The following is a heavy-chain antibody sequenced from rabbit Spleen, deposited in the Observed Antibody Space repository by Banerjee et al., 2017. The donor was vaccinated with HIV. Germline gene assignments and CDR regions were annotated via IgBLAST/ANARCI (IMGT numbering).Heavy chain of an antibody. Sequence: QSLEESGGDLVKPGASLTLTCTASGVSFSSNHYMCWVRQAPGKGLEWIGYIDPIFGSTVYASWVNGRFTISRENTQNTLYLQLNSLTVADTATYFCVREAGYGGYGDGHLWGPGTLVTVS. CDR2: IDPIFGST. CDR3: VREAGYGGYGDGHL. J-gene: IGHJ4*01. CDR1: GVSFSSNHY. D-gene: IGHD6-1*01. V-gene: IGHV1S40*01.